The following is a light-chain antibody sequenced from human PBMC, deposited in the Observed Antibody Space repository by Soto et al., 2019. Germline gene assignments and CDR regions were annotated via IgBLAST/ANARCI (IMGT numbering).Light chain of an antibody. J-gene: IGLJ2*01. Sequence: SYELAQSPSVSVAPGKTAGIPWGGNNIGIKSVHWYQQKPGQAPVLVIFYDSDRPSGIPERFSGSNAGNTATLTISGVEAGDEADYYCQVWDSSSDHVVFGGGTKLTVL. V-gene: IGLV3-21*04. CDR3: QVWDSSSDHVV. CDR1: NIGIKS. CDR2: YDS.